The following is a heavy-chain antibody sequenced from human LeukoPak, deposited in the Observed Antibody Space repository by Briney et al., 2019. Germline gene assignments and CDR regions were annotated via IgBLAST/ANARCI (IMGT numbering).Heavy chain of an antibody. V-gene: IGHV3-30*02. CDR1: GIDFRASG. D-gene: IGHD3-10*01. CDR3: AKDRVAPFDY. CDR2: IQTDGSDK. J-gene: IGHJ4*02. Sequence: GGSLRLSCAASGIDFRASGMHWVRQAPGMGLEWVTFIQTDGSDKYYADSVKGRFTISRDNSKNTLYLQMNSLRAEDTAVYYCAKDRVAPFDYWGQGTLVTVSS.